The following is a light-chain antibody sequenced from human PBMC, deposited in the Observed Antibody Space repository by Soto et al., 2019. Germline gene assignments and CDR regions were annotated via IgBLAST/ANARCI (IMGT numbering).Light chain of an antibody. Sequence: EIVLTQSPGTLSLSPGERATLSCRASQSFSSSYLAWYQQKPGQAPRLLIYGASSRATGIPDRFSGSGSGTDFTLTVSRLEPEEFAVYYGQQYGTSITFGQGTRLEI. V-gene: IGKV3-20*01. CDR1: QSFSSSY. CDR3: QQYGTSIT. CDR2: GAS. J-gene: IGKJ5*01.